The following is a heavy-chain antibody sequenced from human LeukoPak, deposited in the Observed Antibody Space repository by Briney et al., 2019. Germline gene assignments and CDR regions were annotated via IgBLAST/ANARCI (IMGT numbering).Heavy chain of an antibody. CDR1: GYTFTGYY. Sequence: SVKVPCKASGYTFTGYYMHWVQQAPGQGREWMEWINPNSGGTNYAQKLQGRVTMTRDMSISTAYMELRRLRVNAAAVALYASGELLSCDYYYIDFWGKGTMVTVSS. CDR3: ASGELLSCDYYYIDF. CDR2: INPNSGGT. D-gene: IGHD1-26*01. V-gene: IGHV1-2*02. J-gene: IGHJ6*03.